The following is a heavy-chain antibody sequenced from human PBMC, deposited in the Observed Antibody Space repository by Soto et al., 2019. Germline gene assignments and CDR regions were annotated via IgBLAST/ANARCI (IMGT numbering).Heavy chain of an antibody. J-gene: IGHJ4*02. CDR3: VRDSR. D-gene: IGHD2-21*02. V-gene: IGHV3-74*01. CDR1: GFTFSSIW. CDR2: INSDGSTT. Sequence: EVQLVESGGGLVQPGGSLRLSCAASGFTFSSIWMHWVRQAPGKGLVWVSCINSDGSTTSYADSVEGRFTISRDNPKNTLYLQMNRLTAEDTAVYSCVRDSRWGQGTLVTVSS.